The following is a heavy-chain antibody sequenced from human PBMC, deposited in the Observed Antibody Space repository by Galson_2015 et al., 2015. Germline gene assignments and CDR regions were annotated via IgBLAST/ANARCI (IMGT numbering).Heavy chain of an antibody. D-gene: IGHD3-22*01. CDR2: ISYDGSNK. Sequence: SLRLSCAASGFTFSSYAMHWVRQAPGKGLEWVAVISYDGSNKYYADSVKGRFTISRDNSKNTLYLQMNSLRAEDTAVYYCARDRGAYYYDSSGYYNAGYIDYWGQGTLVTVSS. CDR1: GFTFSSYA. V-gene: IGHV3-30-3*01. J-gene: IGHJ4*02. CDR3: ARDRGAYYYDSSGYYNAGYIDY.